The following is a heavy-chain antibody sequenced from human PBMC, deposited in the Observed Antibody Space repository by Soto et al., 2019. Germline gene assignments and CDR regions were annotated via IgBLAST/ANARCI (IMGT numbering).Heavy chain of an antibody. Sequence: ALRLSWISSRSTFSSYGMHLVRQSPGKGLEWVAVIWYDGSNKYYADSVKGRFTISRDNSKNTLYLQMNSLRAEDTAVYYCASHSSGSSFNYWGQGTLVTVSS. CDR3: ASHSSGSSFNY. J-gene: IGHJ4*02. D-gene: IGHD3-22*01. V-gene: IGHV3-33*01. CDR2: IWYDGSNK. CDR1: RSTFSSYG.